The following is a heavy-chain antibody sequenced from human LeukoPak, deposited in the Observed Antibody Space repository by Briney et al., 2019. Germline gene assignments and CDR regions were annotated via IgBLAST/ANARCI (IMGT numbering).Heavy chain of an antibody. Sequence: ASVKVSCKASGYTFTDFYLHWLRQAPGQGLEWMGWMHPNSGGTNYAQNFQGRVTMTRDTSITTAYMELSRLTSDDTAVYYCASLAHFDGSTYYPDFWGQGTLVTVSS. CDR2: MHPNSGGT. CDR1: GYTFTDFY. J-gene: IGHJ4*02. V-gene: IGHV1-2*02. CDR3: ASLAHFDGSTYYPDF. D-gene: IGHD3-22*01.